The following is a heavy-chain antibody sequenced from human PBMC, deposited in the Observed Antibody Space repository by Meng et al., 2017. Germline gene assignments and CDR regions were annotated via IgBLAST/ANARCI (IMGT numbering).Heavy chain of an antibody. CDR1: GYSFTSYW. CDR3: ARLSRTRRNGGGIYWFDP. Sequence: GGSLRLSCKGSGYSFTSYWIGWVRQMPGKGLEWMGIIYPGDSDTRYSPSFQGQVTISADKSISTAYLQGSSLKASDTAMYYCARLSRTRRNGGGIYWFDPWGQGTLVTVSS. J-gene: IGHJ5*02. V-gene: IGHV5-51*01. D-gene: IGHD4-23*01. CDR2: IYPGDSDT.